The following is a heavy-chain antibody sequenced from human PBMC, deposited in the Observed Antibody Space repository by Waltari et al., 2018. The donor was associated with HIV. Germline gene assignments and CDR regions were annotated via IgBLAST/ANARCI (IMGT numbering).Heavy chain of an antibody. J-gene: IGHJ4*02. CDR2: INTKNGYT. CDR1: GYTFSDYY. CDR3: ARDGEKWLAYYFEF. D-gene: IGHD6-19*01. Sequence: QVQVVQSGTEVKKPGASVKISCKAFGYTFSDYYIHWVRQAPGRGLEWLGCINTKNGYTTLGQKFRGRVTLTRDTFTNVAYMDMTSLTDDDTAVYFCARDGEKWLAYYFEFWGQGTLVAVSS. V-gene: IGHV1-2*02.